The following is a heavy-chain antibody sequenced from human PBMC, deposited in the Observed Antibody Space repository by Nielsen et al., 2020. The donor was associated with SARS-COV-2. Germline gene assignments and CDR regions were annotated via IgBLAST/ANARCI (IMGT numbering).Heavy chain of an antibody. V-gene: IGHV4-59*13. D-gene: IGHD2-21*01. CDR1: GGSISSYY. Sequence: GSLRLSCTVSGGSISSYYWSWIRQPPGKGLEWIGYIYYSGSTNYNPSLKSRVTISVDTSKNQFSLKLSSVTAADTAVYYCARDDSSDAFDIWGQGTMVTVSS. CDR3: ARDDSSDAFDI. CDR2: IYYSGST. J-gene: IGHJ3*02.